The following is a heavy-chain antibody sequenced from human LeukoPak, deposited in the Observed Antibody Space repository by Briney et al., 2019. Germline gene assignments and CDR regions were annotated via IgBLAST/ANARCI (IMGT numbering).Heavy chain of an antibody. V-gene: IGHV4-39*01. Sequence: SETLSLTCTVSGGSISSSSYYWGWIRQPPGKGLEWIGSIYYSGSTYYNPSLKSRVTISVDTSKNQFSLKLSSVTAADTAVYYCARARVDYYYYYMDVWGKGTTVTVSS. CDR1: GGSISSSSYY. CDR2: IYYSGST. J-gene: IGHJ6*03. CDR3: ARARVDYYYYYMDV. D-gene: IGHD2-15*01.